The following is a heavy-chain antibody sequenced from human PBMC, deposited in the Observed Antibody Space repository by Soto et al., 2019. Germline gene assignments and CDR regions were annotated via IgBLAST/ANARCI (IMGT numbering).Heavy chain of an antibody. CDR2: ISAYNGNT. J-gene: IGHJ6*01. D-gene: IGHD6-6*01. CDR1: CYAFARYG. Sequence: GASLPRSCEESCYAFARYGISWVRPDKGQGLEWMGWISAYNGNTNSAQKLQDRVTMTTDTSTSTAYMELRSLRSDDTAVYYCARVQYCSSPKGGTLYCYY. CDR3: ARVQYCSSPKGGTLYCYY. V-gene: IGHV1-18*01.